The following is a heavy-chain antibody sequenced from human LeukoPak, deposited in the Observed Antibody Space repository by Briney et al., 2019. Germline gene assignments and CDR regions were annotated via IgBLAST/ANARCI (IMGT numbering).Heavy chain of an antibody. J-gene: IGHJ4*02. CDR2: INTDGSST. Sequence: GGSLRLSCAASGFTFSSYWMHWVRQAPGKGLVWVSRINTDGSSTTYADSVKGRFTISRDNVKNTLYLQMNSLRAEDTAVYYCARREEFCKGGTCYLDFWGQGTLVTVSS. CDR1: GFTFSSYW. V-gene: IGHV3-74*01. CDR3: ARREEFCKGGTCYLDF. D-gene: IGHD2-15*01.